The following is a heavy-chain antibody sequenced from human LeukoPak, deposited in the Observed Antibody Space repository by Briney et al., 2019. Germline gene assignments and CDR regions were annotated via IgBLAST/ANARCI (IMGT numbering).Heavy chain of an antibody. CDR1: GGTFSIYA. Sequence: SVKVSCKASGGTFSIYAISWVRQAPGQGLEWMGGIIPIFGTANYAQKFQSRVTITADESTSTAYMELSSPRSADTAVSYCTRVAHMTRLFDYWGQGTLVTVSS. J-gene: IGHJ4*02. V-gene: IGHV1-69*01. CDR3: TRVAHMTRLFDY. CDR2: IIPIFGTA.